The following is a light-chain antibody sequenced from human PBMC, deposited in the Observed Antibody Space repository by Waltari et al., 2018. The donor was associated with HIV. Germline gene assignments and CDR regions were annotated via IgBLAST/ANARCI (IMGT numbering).Light chain of an antibody. J-gene: IGLJ1*01. CDR3: CSYAGSSTHV. CDR1: SSDVGSYNV. V-gene: IGLV2-23*02. Sequence: QSALTQPASVSGSPGQSITISCAGTSSDVGSYNVVSWYQQHPGKAPKLMIYEISKRPSWVSNRFSGSKSGNTASLTISGLQAEDEADYYCCSYAGSSTHVFGTGTKVTVL. CDR2: EIS.